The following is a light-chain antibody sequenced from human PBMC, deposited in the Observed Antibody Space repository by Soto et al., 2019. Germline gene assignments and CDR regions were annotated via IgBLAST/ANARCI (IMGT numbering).Light chain of an antibody. V-gene: IGLV2-14*01. CDR3: SSYTSSSTRG. CDR2: DVS. CDR1: SSDVGGYNY. J-gene: IGLJ2*01. Sequence: QSALTQPASVSGSPGQSITISCTGTSSDVGGYNYVSWYQQHPGKAPKLMIYDVSNRPSGVSNRFSGSKSGNMASLTISGLQAEDEADYYCSSYTSSSTRGFGGGTKLTVL.